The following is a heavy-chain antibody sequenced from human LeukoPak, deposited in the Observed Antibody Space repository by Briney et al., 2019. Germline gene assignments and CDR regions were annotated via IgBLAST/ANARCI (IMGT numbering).Heavy chain of an antibody. Sequence: GGSLRLSCAASGFTFSIYDMNWVRQAPGKGLEWVSTISTGGGSTYYADSVKGRFTISRDNSKSTLYLQMNSLRAEDTAIYYCATYRQVLLPFESWGQGTLVTVSS. CDR3: ATYRQVLLPFES. CDR2: ISTGGGST. CDR1: GFTFSIYD. D-gene: IGHD2-8*02. V-gene: IGHV3-23*01. J-gene: IGHJ4*02.